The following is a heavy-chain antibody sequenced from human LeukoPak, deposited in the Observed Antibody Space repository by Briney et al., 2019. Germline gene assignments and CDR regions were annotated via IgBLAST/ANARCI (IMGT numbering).Heavy chain of an antibody. CDR2: ISGSGGST. D-gene: IGHD3-10*01. Sequence: GGSLRLSCAASGFTLSSYAMSWVRQAPGKGLEWVSAISGSGGSTYYADSVKGRFTISRDNSKNTLYLQMNSLRAEDTAVYYCAKTRGFGELLTYFDYWGQGTLVTVSS. V-gene: IGHV3-23*01. CDR1: GFTLSSYA. J-gene: IGHJ4*02. CDR3: AKTRGFGELLTYFDY.